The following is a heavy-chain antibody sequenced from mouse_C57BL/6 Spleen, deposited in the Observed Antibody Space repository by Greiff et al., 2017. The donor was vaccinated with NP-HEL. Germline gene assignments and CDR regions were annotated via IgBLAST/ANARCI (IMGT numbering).Heavy chain of an antibody. J-gene: IGHJ3*01. CDR1: GYTFTSYW. CDR2: IDPSDSYT. V-gene: IGHV1-50*01. CDR3: ASKPLTGTTY. D-gene: IGHD4-1*01. Sequence: VQLQQSGAELVKPGASVKLSCKASGYTFTSYWMQWVKQRPGQGLEWIGEIDPSDSYTNYNQKFKGKATLTVDTSSSTAYMQLSSLTSEDSAVYYCASKPLTGTTYWGQGTLVTVSA.